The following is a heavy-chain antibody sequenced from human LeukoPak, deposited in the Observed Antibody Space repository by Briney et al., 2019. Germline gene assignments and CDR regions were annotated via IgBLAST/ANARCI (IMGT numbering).Heavy chain of an antibody. D-gene: IGHD3-22*01. CDR3: ARNSYYDSSGYYLIGGIDAFDI. V-gene: IGHV4-38-2*02. CDR1: GYSISSGYY. CDR2: IYHSGST. J-gene: IGHJ3*02. Sequence: PSETLSLTCTVSGYSISSGYYWGWIRQPPGKGLEWIGSIYHSGSTYYNPSLKSRVTISVDTSKNQFSLKLSSVTAADTAVYYCARNSYYDSSGYYLIGGIDAFDIWGQGTMVTVSS.